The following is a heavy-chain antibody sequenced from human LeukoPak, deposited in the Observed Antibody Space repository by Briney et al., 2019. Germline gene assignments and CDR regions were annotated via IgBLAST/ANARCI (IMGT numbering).Heavy chain of an antibody. CDR1: GYSISSGYY. J-gene: IGHJ4*02. CDR3: ASTKWLTDY. Sequence: SETLSLTCTVSGYSISSGYYWGWIRQPPGKGLEWIGSIYHSGSTYYNPSLKSRVTISVDTSKNQFSLKLSSVTAADTAVYYCASTKWLTDYWGQGTMVTVSS. D-gene: IGHD5-24*01. V-gene: IGHV4-38-2*02. CDR2: IYHSGST.